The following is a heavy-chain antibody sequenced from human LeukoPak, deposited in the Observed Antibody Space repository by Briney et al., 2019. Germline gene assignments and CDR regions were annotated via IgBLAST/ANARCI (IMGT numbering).Heavy chain of an antibody. CDR3: AKERSSSWSAFDY. Sequence: PGGSLRLSCAASGFTFSTYGMHWVRQAPGKGLEWVALISYDGSNKYYADSVKGRFTISRDNSKDTVYLQVNSLRAEDTAVYYCAKERSSSWSAFDYWGQGTLVTVSS. CDR1: GFTFSTYG. D-gene: IGHD6-13*01. V-gene: IGHV3-30*18. J-gene: IGHJ4*02. CDR2: ISYDGSNK.